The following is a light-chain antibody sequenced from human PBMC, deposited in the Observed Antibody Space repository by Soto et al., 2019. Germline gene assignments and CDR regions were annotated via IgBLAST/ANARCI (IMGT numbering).Light chain of an antibody. CDR1: SSDVGGYNL. J-gene: IGLJ1*01. Sequence: QSLLSEPASVSGSPENSVPISCTVTSSDVGGYNLVSWYQQHPGKAPKLMISEGSKRPSGVTNRFSGSKSGNQASLTISGLQAEDEDDYSCCSYEGYSTPYVCGPGTNVTVL. CDR3: CSYEGYSTPYV. V-gene: IGLV2-23*01. CDR2: EGS.